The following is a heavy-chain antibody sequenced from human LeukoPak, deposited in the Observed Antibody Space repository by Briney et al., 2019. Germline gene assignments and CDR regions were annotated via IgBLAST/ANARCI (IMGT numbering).Heavy chain of an antibody. CDR2: IYSSGST. CDR3: EREYCGCRRSDAFDI. CDR1: GFTVSSNY. J-gene: IGHJ3*02. V-gene: IGHV3-53*01. D-gene: IGHD2-21*01. Sequence: GGSLTLSCAASGFTVSSNYMSWVRHAPGKGLEWVTDIYSSGSTYYADSVNGRFTISRDNYKNTLYLEMNRLRAEDTGVYYCEREYCGCRRSDAFDIWGKGTMVTVS.